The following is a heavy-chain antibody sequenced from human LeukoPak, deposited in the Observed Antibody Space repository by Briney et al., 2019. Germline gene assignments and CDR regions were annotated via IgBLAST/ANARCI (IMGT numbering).Heavy chain of an antibody. J-gene: IGHJ4*02. Sequence: GGPLRLSCAASGFTLSRYRMNWVRQPPGKTLEWVSSISSSSSYIYYADSVKGRFTISRDNDKNSLYLQMKSLRAEDTAVYYCSRNLGYSSSTSCPWDYWGQGTLVTVSS. V-gene: IGHV3-21*01. CDR1: GFTLSRYR. CDR3: SRNLGYSSSTSCPWDY. D-gene: IGHD2-2*01. CDR2: ISSSSSYI.